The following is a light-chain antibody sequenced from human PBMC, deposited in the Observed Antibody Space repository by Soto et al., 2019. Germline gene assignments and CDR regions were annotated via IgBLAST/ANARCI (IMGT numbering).Light chain of an antibody. CDR1: QDISHY. V-gene: IGKV1-17*03. J-gene: IGKJ1*01. CDR3: LQHNSYPWT. Sequence: DIQVTQSPSAMSASVGYRVTITCLASQDISHYLAWFQQKPGKVPKRLIFAVSNLESGVPSRFRGSGSGTEFTLTITSLQPEDFATYYCLQHNSYPWTFGQGTKVDIK. CDR2: AVS.